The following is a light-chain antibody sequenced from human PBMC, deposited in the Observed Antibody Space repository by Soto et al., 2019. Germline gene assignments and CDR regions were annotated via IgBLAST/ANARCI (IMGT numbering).Light chain of an antibody. J-gene: IGKJ1*01. V-gene: IGKV1-5*01. CDR2: DAS. Sequence: DIQMTQSPSTLSASVGDRVTITCRASQSIGEWLAWYQQKPGKAPKVLIYDASRLQSGVPSRFSGSGSETEFILTISSLQPDDFATYYCQDHSDNSWTFGQGTKV. CDR1: QSIGEW. CDR3: QDHSDNSWT.